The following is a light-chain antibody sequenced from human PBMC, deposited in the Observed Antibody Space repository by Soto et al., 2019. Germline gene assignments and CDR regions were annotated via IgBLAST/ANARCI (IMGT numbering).Light chain of an antibody. J-gene: IGLJ1*01. V-gene: IGLV2-11*01. CDR1: SSDVGGYDY. CDR3: CSYSDTYTYV. Sequence: QSALTQPRSASESPGQSVTISCTGTSSDVGGYDYLSWYQQHPGKAPKLLIYGVSERPSGVPDRFSGSKSGSTASLTISGLQAEDEADYYCCSYSDTYTYVFGTGTKVTVL. CDR2: GVS.